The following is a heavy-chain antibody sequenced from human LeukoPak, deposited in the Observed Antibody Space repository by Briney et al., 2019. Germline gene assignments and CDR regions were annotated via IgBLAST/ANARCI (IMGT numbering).Heavy chain of an antibody. Sequence: SETLSLTCTVSGGSISSYYWSWIRQPPGRGLEWIGYIYYSGSTTYNPSLKSRVTISVDTSKNQFSLKLSSVTAADTAVYYCARTRSYGSWNFAVFWFDPWGQGTLVTVSS. V-gene: IGHV4-59*01. CDR3: ARTRSYGSWNFAVFWFDP. J-gene: IGHJ5*02. CDR2: IYYSGST. D-gene: IGHD3-10*01. CDR1: GGSISSYY.